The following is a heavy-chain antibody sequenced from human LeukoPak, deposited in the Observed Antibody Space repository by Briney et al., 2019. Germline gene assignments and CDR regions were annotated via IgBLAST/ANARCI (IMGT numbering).Heavy chain of an antibody. V-gene: IGHV1-69*05. CDR3: ARGGEGNFDY. CDR2: IIPIFGTA. J-gene: IGHJ4*02. Sequence: GASVKVSCKASGGTFSSYAISWVRQAPGQGLEWMGRIIPIFGTANYAQKFQGRVTITTDESTSTAYMELSSLRSEDTAVYYCARGGEGNFDYWGQGTLVTVSS. CDR1: GGTFSSYA. D-gene: IGHD3-10*01.